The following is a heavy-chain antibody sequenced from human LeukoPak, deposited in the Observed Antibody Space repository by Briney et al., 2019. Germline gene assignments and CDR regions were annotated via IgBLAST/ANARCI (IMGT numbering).Heavy chain of an antibody. J-gene: IGHJ5*02. CDR3: ERDAEPAAINWFDL. CDR1: GFTFSSYA. V-gene: IGHV3-30-3*01. CDR2: ISYDGSNK. Sequence: RPGGSLRLSCAASGFTFSSYAMHWVRQAPGKGLEWVAAISYDGSNKYYADSVKGRFTISRDNSKNTLYLQMNSLRAEDTAVYYCERDAEPAAINWFDLWGQGTLVTVPS. D-gene: IGHD2-2*01.